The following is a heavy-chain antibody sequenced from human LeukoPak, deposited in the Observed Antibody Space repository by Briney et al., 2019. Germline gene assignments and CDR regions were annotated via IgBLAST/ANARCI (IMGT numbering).Heavy chain of an antibody. J-gene: IGHJ6*03. CDR1: VGSLSSYY. CDR2: IYTSGST. V-gene: IGHV4-4*07. CDR3: ARHYYSSGSPTDENYYYYYYMDV. Sequence: PSETLSLTCTVSVGSLSSYYGNWIRQPAGKGLEGVGRIYTSGSTNYNPSLKSRVTMSVDTSKNPFSLTLSPVTAADTAVYSCARHYYSSGSPTDENYYYYYYMDVWGKGTTVTISS. D-gene: IGHD3-10*01.